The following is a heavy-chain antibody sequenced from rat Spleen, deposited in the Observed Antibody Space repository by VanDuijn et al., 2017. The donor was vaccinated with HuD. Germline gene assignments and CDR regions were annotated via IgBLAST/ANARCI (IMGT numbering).Heavy chain of an antibody. CDR1: GFSLSNYG. CDR3: ARRAVSQLGYFDY. Sequence: QVQLKESGPGLVQPSQTLSLTCTVSGFSLSNYGVIWVRQPPGKGLEWMGVIWGNGSPNYNSVLKSRLRISRDTTKSQVYLKMHSLQTEDTATYYCARRAVSQLGYFDYWGQGVMVTVSS. CDR2: IWGNGSP. V-gene: IGHV2-13*01. D-gene: IGHD3-8*01. J-gene: IGHJ2*01.